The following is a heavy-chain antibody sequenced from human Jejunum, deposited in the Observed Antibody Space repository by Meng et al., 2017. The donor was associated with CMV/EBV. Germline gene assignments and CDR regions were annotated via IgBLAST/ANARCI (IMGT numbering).Heavy chain of an antibody. D-gene: IGHD2-21*01. V-gene: IGHV4-59*01. J-gene: IGHJ4*02. CDR1: GSISGYY. Sequence: GSISGYYWSWIRPPPGKGLEWLGYMYYSGKTTYNPSLESRVTISLDTSKNQFSLNLRSVTAADTAVYYCSRVGKDRSGGDCSFDHWGQGTLVTVSS. CDR3: SRVGKDRSGGDCSFDH. CDR2: MYYSGKT.